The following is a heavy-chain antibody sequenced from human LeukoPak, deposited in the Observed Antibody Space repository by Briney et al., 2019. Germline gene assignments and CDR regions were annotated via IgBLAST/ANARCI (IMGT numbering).Heavy chain of an antibody. J-gene: IGHJ4*02. V-gene: IGHV1-18*01. Sequence: ASVKVSCKASGYTFTSYGISWVRQAPGQGLEWMGWISAYNGNTNYAQKPQGRVTMTTDTSTSTAYMELRSLRSDDTAVYYCARDALAARGYSYGYYPDYWGQGTLVTVSS. D-gene: IGHD5-18*01. CDR3: ARDALAARGYSYGYYPDY. CDR2: ISAYNGNT. CDR1: GYTFTSYG.